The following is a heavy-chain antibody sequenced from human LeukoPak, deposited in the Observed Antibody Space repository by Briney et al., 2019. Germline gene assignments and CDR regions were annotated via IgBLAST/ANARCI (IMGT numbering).Heavy chain of an antibody. Sequence: HTGGSLRLSCAASGFSFSSFAMHWVRQAPGEGLEWVSVIWHDGSNKFYADSVQGRFTISRDNSKNTLYLQMNSLRAEDTAVYYCARAYSSSSHYYGMDVWGQGTTVTVSS. CDR2: IWHDGSNK. CDR1: GFSFSSFA. V-gene: IGHV3-33*01. CDR3: ARAYSSSSHYYGMDV. D-gene: IGHD6-6*01. J-gene: IGHJ6*02.